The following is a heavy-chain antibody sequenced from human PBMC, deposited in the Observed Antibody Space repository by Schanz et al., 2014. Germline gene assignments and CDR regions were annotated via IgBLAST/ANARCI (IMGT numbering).Heavy chain of an antibody. D-gene: IGHD3-9*01. CDR3: ARARFTGYYMDV. CDR2: IYNSGKT. V-gene: IGHV4-4*07. J-gene: IGHJ6*02. CDR1: GGSISSEY. Sequence: QVQLQESGPALVKPSETLSLTCTVSGGSISSEYWSWIRQPAGKGLEWIGRIYNSGKTNYNPSLESRVSMSVDTSKKQLSLKLRSVSAADTAVYYCARARFTGYYMDVGGQGTAVTVSS.